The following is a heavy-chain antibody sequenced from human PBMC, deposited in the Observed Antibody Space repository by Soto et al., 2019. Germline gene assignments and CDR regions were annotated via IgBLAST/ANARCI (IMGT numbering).Heavy chain of an antibody. D-gene: IGHD3-22*01. J-gene: IGHJ4*02. CDR2: INSDGTIT. CDR3: ARDLGYYDSDGYLDY. V-gene: IGHV3-11*01. Sequence: GGSLRLSCAASGFTFSDYYMSWIRQAPGKGLEWVSYINSDGTITYYADSVKGRFTISRDNAKNSLYLQMNSLRAADTAVYYCARDLGYYDSDGYLDYWGQGTLVTVSS. CDR1: GFTFSDYY.